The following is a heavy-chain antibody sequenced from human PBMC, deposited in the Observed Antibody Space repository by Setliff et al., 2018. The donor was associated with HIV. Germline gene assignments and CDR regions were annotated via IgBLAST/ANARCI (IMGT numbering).Heavy chain of an antibody. J-gene: IGHJ6*03. V-gene: IGHV4-59*01. CDR2: IYYNGNT. CDR3: ARTEGGGESSGWYYYYYYYMDV. Sequence: KPSETLSLTCTVSGGSINNYYWSWIRQPPGKGLEWIGYIYYNGNTNYNPSLRGRVTMSVDTSKNRLSLKLSSLTTADTAVYYCARTEGGGESSGWYYYYYYYMDVWGKGISVTVSS. CDR1: GGSINNYY. D-gene: IGHD6-19*01.